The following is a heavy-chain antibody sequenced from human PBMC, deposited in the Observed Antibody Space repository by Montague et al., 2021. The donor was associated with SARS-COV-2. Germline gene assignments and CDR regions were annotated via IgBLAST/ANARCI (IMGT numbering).Heavy chain of an antibody. CDR1: GGSITSYY. J-gene: IGHJ6*02. CDR3: AREIDGIALIVAVTPHYYYAMDV. V-gene: IGHV3-21*01. D-gene: IGHD3-22*01. Sequence: ETLSLTCTVSGGSITSYYWSWVRQAPGKGLEWVSSISSSSSYIYYADSVKGRFTISRDNAKNSLYLQMNSLRAEDTAVYYCAREIDGIALIVAVTPHYYYAMDVWGQGTTVTVSS. CDR2: ISSSSSYI.